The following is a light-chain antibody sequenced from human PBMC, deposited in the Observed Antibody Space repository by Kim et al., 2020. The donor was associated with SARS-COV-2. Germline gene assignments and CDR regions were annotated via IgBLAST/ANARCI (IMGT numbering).Light chain of an antibody. CDR2: DAS. Sequence: WTQGEDPTPPCRASQSVANYTARYQHKPGHAPRRPISDASATETVIPPRFSGSVAGTDFSLTISSLEPENFAVYYCQKSSISPRTFGQGTKVGI. V-gene: IGKV3-11*01. J-gene: IGKJ1*01. CDR3: QKSSISPRT. CDR1: QSVANY.